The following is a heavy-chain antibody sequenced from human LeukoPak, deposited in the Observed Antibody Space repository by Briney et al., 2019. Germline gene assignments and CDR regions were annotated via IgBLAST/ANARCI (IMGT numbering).Heavy chain of an antibody. Sequence: GGSQRLSCEGSGFTFSTSWMHWVRQAPGKGLVWVSRIDSDGSRITYADSVKGRFTISRDNAKNTVYLQMNSLRAEDTAVYYCARGRSGSYGFFDYWSLGNLVTVSS. CDR2: IDSDGSRI. CDR1: GFTFSTSW. J-gene: IGHJ4*02. CDR3: ARGRSGSYGFFDY. D-gene: IGHD3-10*01. V-gene: IGHV3-74*03.